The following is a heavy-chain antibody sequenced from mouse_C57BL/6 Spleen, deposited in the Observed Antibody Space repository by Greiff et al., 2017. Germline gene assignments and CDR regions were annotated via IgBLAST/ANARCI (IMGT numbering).Heavy chain of an antibody. CDR2: IWRGGST. D-gene: IGHD1-1*02. Sequence: HLVESGPGLVQPSQSLSITCTVSGFSLTSYGVHWVRQSPGKGLEWLGVIWRGGSTDYNAAFMSRLSITKDNSKSQVFFKMNSLQADDTAIYYWAKKAGDWYFDVWGTGTTVTVSS. V-gene: IGHV2-5*01. CDR1: GFSLTSYG. J-gene: IGHJ1*03. CDR3: AKKAGDWYFDV.